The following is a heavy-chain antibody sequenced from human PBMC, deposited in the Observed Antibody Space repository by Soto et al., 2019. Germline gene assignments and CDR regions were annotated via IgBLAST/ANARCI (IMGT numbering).Heavy chain of an antibody. CDR1: GGPTICYQ. CDR2: IYSSGST. J-gene: IGHJ5*02. V-gene: IGHV4-4*07. D-gene: IGHD3-3*02. Sequence: LSLNCTVTGGPTICYQWTWIRQSEGGVLEWIGRIYSSGSTNYNPSPKSRVTTSLDTSMNSFSLRLSSVTAADTAVYYWRRGQHFCDGFEPWGQGTLVIVSS. CDR3: RRGQHFCDGFEP.